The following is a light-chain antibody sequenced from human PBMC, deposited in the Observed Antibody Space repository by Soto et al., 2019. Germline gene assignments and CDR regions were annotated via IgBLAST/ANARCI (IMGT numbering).Light chain of an antibody. J-gene: IGKJ1*01. CDR3: QQYNTLPLT. V-gene: IGKV1-5*01. CDR1: QSISSW. CDR2: DAS. Sequence: DIQMTQSPSTLSASVGDRVTITCRASQSISSWLAWYQQKPGKAPKVLIFDASSLESGVPSRFSGSGTGTDFTFTISSLQPEDIGTYYCQQYNTLPLTFGQGTKVDIK.